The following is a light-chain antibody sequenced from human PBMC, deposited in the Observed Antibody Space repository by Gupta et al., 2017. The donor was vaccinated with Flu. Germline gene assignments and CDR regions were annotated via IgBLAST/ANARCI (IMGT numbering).Light chain of an antibody. Sequence: DIQTTQSPSCLSASVGDRVTITCQASQDISNYLNWYQQKPGKAPKLLIYDASNLETGVPSRFSGSGSGTDFTFTISSLQPEDFATYYCQQDDNRPLSFGGATKVEIK. V-gene: IGKV1-33*01. CDR1: QDISNY. J-gene: IGKJ4*01. CDR3: QQDDNRPLS. CDR2: DAS.